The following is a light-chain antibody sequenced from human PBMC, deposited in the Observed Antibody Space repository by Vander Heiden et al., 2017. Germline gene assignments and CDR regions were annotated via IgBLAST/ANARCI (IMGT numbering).Light chain of an antibody. CDR1: QSVSSS. Sequence: EIVFTQSPGTLSLSPGERATLSCRASQSVSSSLVWYQQKPGQAPRLLIYDASNRATGIPAKFSGSGSGTDFTLTISSLETEDFAVYYCQQRRSWPLTFGGGTKVDIK. CDR3: QQRRSWPLT. J-gene: IGKJ4*01. CDR2: DAS. V-gene: IGKV3-11*01.